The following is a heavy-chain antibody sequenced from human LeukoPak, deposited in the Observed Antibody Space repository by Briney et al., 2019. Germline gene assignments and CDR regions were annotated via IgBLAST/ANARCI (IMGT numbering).Heavy chain of an antibody. CDR1: GGSISSYY. J-gene: IGHJ6*02. CDR2: IYYSGST. CDR3: ARDRDTRTLDV. Sequence: SETLSLTCTVSGGSISSYYWSWIRQPPGKGLEWIGYIYYSGSTNYNPSLKSQVTISVDTSKNQFSLKLSSVTAADTAVYYCARDRDTRTLDVWGQGTTVTVSS. V-gene: IGHV4-59*01. D-gene: IGHD5-18*01.